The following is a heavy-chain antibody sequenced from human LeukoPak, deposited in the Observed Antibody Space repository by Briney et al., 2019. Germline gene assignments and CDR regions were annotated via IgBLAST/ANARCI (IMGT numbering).Heavy chain of an antibody. CDR1: GFTFSNYW. V-gene: IGHV3-7*01. CDR3: ARGGHRQKEF. D-gene: IGHD3-10*01. J-gene: IGHJ4*02. Sequence: PSGESLRLSCAASGFTFSNYWMTWVRQSPGKGLEWVAIINQDGSGKYYVDSVKGRFTISRDNAKNSLYLQMSSLRAEDTAVYYCARGGHRQKEFWGQGTLVTVSS. CDR2: INQDGSGK.